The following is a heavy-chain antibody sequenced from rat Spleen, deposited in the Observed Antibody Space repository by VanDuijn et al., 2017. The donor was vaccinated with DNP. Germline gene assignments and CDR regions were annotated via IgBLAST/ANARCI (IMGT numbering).Heavy chain of an antibody. CDR3: TRDAGLNNHYAMDA. Sequence: QVQLKESGPGLVQPSQTLSLTCTVSGFSLSSYSVGWVRQPPGKGLEWIAAVSSGGSTYYNSALKSRLSISRDTSKNQVFLKMNSLQTDDTGTYYCTRDAGLNNHYAMDAWGQGTLVTVSS. CDR1: GFSLSSYS. V-gene: IGHV2-6*01. J-gene: IGHJ3*01. D-gene: IGHD1-10*01. CDR2: VSSGGST.